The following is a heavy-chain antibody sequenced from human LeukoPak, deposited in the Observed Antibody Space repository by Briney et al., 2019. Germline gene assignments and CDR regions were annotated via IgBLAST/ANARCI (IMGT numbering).Heavy chain of an antibody. D-gene: IGHD1-26*01. CDR1: GGSLNNYY. V-gene: IGHV4-59*13. J-gene: IGHJ4*02. CDR3: AKERVGANFFDY. CDR2: FYNSGTT. Sequence: SETLSLTCTVSGGSLNNYYWSWIRQPPGKGLEWIGNFYNSGTTSYNPSLKSRVTISVDTSKNQFSLKLTSVTAADTAVYYCAKERVGANFFDYWGQGTLVTVSS.